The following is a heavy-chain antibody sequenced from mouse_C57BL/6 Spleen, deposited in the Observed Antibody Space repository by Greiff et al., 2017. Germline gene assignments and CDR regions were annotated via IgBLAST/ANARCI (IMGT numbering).Heavy chain of an antibody. V-gene: IGHV1-15*01. CDR3: TRSSFAY. J-gene: IGHJ3*01. Sequence: QVQLQQSGAELVRPGASVTLSCKASGYTFTDYEMHWVKQTPVHGLEWIGAIDPETGGTAYNQKFKGKAILTADKSSRNAYMEPRSLTAEDCAVECCTRSSFAYWGQGTLVTVSA. CDR2: IDPETGGT. CDR1: GYTFTDYE.